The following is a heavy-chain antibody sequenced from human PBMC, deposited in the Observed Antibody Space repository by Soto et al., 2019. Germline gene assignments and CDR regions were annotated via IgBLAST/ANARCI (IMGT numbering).Heavy chain of an antibody. Sequence: QVQLQESGPGLVKPSQTLSLTCTVSVGSLSSGCYYWSWIRQHPGKGLEWIGYIYYSGSTYYNPALKSRVTISVETSKNQFSLKLSSVTAADAAVYYCARVWNYHFDIWGQGTMVTVSS. D-gene: IGHD1-7*01. J-gene: IGHJ3*02. CDR1: VGSLSSGCYY. CDR3: ARVWNYHFDI. V-gene: IGHV4-31*03. CDR2: IYYSGST.